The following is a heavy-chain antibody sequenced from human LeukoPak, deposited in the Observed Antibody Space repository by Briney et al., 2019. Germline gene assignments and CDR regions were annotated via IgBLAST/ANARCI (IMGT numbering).Heavy chain of an antibody. D-gene: IGHD6-13*01. CDR2: ISYDGSNK. V-gene: IGHV3-30*04. CDR1: GFTFSSYA. J-gene: IGHJ4*02. Sequence: PGGSLRLSCAASGFTFSSYAMHWVRQAPGKGLEWVAVISYDGSNKYYADSVKGRFTISRDNSKNTLYLQMNSLRAEDTAVHYCARDLGAAIAAAGTGADYWGQGTLVTVSS. CDR3: ARDLGAAIAAAGTGADY.